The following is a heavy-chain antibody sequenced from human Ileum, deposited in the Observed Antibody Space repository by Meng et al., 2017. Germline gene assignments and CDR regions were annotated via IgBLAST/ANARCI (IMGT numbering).Heavy chain of an antibody. D-gene: IGHD3-10*01. V-gene: IGHV1-2*05. CDR2: VEPNRGDT. CDR1: GYTFTDYY. CDR3: AREFGEDFNGSHFSDD. Sequence: VHLGTEVMNPGASVKVSCKASGYTFTDYYIHWLRRGPGQGLEWLGPVEPNRGDTNYAQRFQGGVTMTRRTSISTTYVELTKLIFDDTVIYYCAREFGEDFNGSHFSDDWGQGTLVTVSS. J-gene: IGHJ1*01.